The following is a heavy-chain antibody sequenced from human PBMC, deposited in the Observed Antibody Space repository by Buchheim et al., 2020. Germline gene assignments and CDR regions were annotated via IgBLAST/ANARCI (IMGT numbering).Heavy chain of an antibody. D-gene: IGHD1-7*01. CDR3: ARRNWETGTVGPFDY. CDR2: IYYSGST. CDR1: GGSISSSSYY. V-gene: IGHV4-39*01. Sequence: QLQLQESGPGLVKPSETLSLTCTVSGGSISSSSYYWGWIRQPPGKGLEWIGSIYYSGSTYYNPSLKSRVTISVDTSKNQFSLKLSSVTAADTAVYYCARRNWETGTVGPFDYWGQGTL. J-gene: IGHJ4*02.